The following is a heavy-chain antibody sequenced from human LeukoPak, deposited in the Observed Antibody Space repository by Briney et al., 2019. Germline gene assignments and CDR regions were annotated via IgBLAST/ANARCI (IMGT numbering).Heavy chain of an antibody. J-gene: IGHJ4*02. CDR3: AKDSYGSGLDYFDY. CDR1: GFTFDDYA. Sequence: GGSLRLSCAASGFTFDDYAMHWVRQAPGKGLEWVSGISWNSGSIGYADSVKGRFTISRDNAKNSLYLQMNSLRAEDTALYYCAKDSYGSGLDYFDYWGQGTLVTVSS. V-gene: IGHV3-9*01. D-gene: IGHD3-10*01. CDR2: ISWNSGSI.